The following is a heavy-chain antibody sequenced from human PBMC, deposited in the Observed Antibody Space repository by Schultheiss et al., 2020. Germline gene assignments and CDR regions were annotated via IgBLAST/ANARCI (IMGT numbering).Heavy chain of an antibody. CDR1: GGSFSGYY. CDR3: AREGTALAMDYYFDY. D-gene: IGHD6-19*01. CDR2: IYYSGST. V-gene: IGHV4-34*01. Sequence: ESLKISCAVYGGSFSGYYWGWIRQPPGKGLEWIGSIYYSGSTYYNPSLKSRVTISIDTSKSQFSLNLTSMTAADTAVYYCAREGTALAMDYYFDYWGPGTLVTVSS. J-gene: IGHJ4*02.